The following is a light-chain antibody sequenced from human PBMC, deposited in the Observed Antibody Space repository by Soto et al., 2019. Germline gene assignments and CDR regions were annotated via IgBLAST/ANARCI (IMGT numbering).Light chain of an antibody. CDR3: QSYDSSLSGWV. V-gene: IGLV1-40*01. CDR2: GNS. Sequence: QSVLTQPPSVSGAPGQKVTISCTGRSSNIGAGYDVHGYQQLPGTAPKLLIYGNSNRPSGVPDRFSGSKSGTSASLAITGLRAEDEADYYCQSYDSSLSGWVFGGGTKLTVL. J-gene: IGLJ3*02. CDR1: SSNIGAGYD.